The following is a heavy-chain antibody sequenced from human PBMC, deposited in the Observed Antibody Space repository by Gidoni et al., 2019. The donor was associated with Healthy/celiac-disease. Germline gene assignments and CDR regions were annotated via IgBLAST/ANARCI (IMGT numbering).Heavy chain of an antibody. CDR2: IYTSGST. V-gene: IGHV4-61*02. CDR1: GGSISSGSYY. CDR3: ARGSGSYFGYYYYYMDV. J-gene: IGHJ6*03. Sequence: QVQLQESGPGLVKPSQTLSLTCTVPGGSISSGSYYWSWIRQPAGKGLEWIGRIYTSGSTNYNPSLKSRVTISVDTSKNQFSLKLSSVTAADTAVYYCARGSGSYFGYYYYYMDVWGKGTTVTVSS. D-gene: IGHD1-26*01.